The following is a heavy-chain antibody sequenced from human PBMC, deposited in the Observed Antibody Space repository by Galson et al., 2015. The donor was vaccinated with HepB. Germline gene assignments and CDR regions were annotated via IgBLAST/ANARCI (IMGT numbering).Heavy chain of an antibody. Sequence: SLRLSCAASGFAFSDHTMSWVRQAPGKGLEWVGFIRSEGYGGTTQYAASVKGGFIISRDDSKRIAYLQMNSLKTEDEAGYYRCRDRVTMVRRVSLSHYGMDVRGQGTTVTVSS. CDR3: CRDRVTMVRRVSLSHYGMDV. CDR1: GFAFSDHT. CDR2: IRSEGYGGTT. J-gene: IGHJ6*02. V-gene: IGHV3-49*04. D-gene: IGHD3-10*01.